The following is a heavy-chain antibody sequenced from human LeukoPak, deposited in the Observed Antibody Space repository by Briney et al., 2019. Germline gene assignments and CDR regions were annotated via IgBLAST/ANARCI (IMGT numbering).Heavy chain of an antibody. D-gene: IGHD3-22*01. V-gene: IGHV3-23*01. J-gene: IGHJ4*02. CDR1: GFAFSSYA. CDR3: ARDSSGYYGRFDY. Sequence: PGGSLRLSCAASGFAFSSYAMSWVRQAPGKGLEWVSGISGSGHSTYYADSVKGRFTISRDNSKNTLYLQMNSLRAEDTAVYYCARDSSGYYGRFDYWGQGTLVTVSS. CDR2: ISGSGHST.